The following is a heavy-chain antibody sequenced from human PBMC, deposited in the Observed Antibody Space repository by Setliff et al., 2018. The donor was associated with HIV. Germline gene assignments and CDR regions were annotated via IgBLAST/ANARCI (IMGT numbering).Heavy chain of an antibody. CDR1: GDSVNNGGFF. D-gene: IGHD6-19*01. CDR3: VRDPNTGWYYLDF. J-gene: IGHJ4*02. V-gene: IGHV4-61*08. Sequence: PSETLSLTCSVTGDSVNNGGFFWNWIRQTPGKGLEWIGNVYYRGSTKYNPSLKSRVTLSVDTSKNQFFLKLTSLSAADTAVYYCVRDPNTGWYYLDFWGPGALVTVSS. CDR2: VYYRGST.